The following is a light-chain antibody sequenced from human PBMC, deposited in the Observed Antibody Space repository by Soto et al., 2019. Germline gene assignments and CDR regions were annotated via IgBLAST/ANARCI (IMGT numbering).Light chain of an antibody. CDR2: GAS. Sequence: GERVSLSCRASQSVSSSYLTWYQQKPGQAPRLLIYGASSRATGIPDRFSGSGSGTDFNLTISRLEPEDVAVYYCQQYGSSRSTFGQGTRLEIK. CDR3: QQYGSSRST. V-gene: IGKV3-20*01. J-gene: IGKJ5*01. CDR1: QSVSSSY.